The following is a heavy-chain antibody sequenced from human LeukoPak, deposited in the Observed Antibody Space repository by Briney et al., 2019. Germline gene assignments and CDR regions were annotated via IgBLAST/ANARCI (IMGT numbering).Heavy chain of an antibody. CDR2: ITRDGNSK. Sequence: GGSLRLSCGASGFNFDAYAMAWVRQAPGKGPEWVSLITRDGNSKYYTASVRGRFTISRDNSKNSLYLQMNSLTIEDTALYYCAKDIGDDGTFYYTGADGNFYYYFNYWGQGTLVTVSS. CDR1: GFNFDAYA. V-gene: IGHV3-43*01. D-gene: IGHD2-15*01. J-gene: IGHJ4*02. CDR3: AKDIGDDGTFYYTGADGNFYYYFNY.